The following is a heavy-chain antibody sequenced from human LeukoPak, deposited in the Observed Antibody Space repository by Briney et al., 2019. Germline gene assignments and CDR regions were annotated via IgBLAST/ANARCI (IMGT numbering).Heavy chain of an antibody. CDR1: GFTFSSYE. D-gene: IGHD5-12*01. J-gene: IGHJ3*02. V-gene: IGHV3-48*03. Sequence: GGSLRLSCAASGFTFSSYEMNWVRQAPGEGREWVSYISSSGSTIYYADSVKGRFTISRDNAKNSLYLQMNSLRAEDTAVYYCARDIRGYRGYAPGAFDIWGEGTMVTVSS. CDR2: ISSSGSTI. CDR3: ARDIRGYRGYAPGAFDI.